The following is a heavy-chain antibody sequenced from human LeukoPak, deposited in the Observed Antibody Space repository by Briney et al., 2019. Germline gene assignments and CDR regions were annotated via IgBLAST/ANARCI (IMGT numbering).Heavy chain of an antibody. CDR2: ISYSGST. D-gene: IGHD3-22*01. Sequence: SETLSLTCTVSGGSISSYYWSWIRQPPGKGLEWIGYISYSGSTNYNPSLKSRVTISVDTSKNQFSLKLSSVTAADTAVYYCARSSSAHYYDSSGSLPSHFDYWGQGTLVTVSS. CDR1: GGSISSYY. J-gene: IGHJ4*02. CDR3: ARSSSAHYYDSSGSLPSHFDY. V-gene: IGHV4-59*01.